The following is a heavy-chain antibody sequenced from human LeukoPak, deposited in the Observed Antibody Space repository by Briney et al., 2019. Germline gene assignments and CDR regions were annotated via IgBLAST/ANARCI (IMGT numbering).Heavy chain of an antibody. CDR3: ARVIGSYGDSAY. CDR1: GFSFTSFI. V-gene: IGHV3-48*04. CDR2: ISSMSSAI. Sequence: PGGSLRLSCAASGFSFTSFIMNWVRQALGEGLEWLSYISSMSSAIYYADSLKGRFTISRDNAKNSLYLQMDSLRAEDTAVYYCARVIGSYGDSAYWGQGTLVTVSS. D-gene: IGHD3-16*01. J-gene: IGHJ4*02.